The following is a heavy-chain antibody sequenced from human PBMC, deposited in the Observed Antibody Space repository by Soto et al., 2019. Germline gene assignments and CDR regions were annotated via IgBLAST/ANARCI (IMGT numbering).Heavy chain of an antibody. CDR1: GGSISSYY. CDR2: IYYSGST. CDR3: ARTLEYSSSWYGGLYYYYGMDV. Sequence: SETLSLTCTVSGGSISSYYWSWIRQPPGKGLEWIGYIYYSGSTNYNPSLKSRVTISVDTSKNQFSLKLSSVTAADTAVYYCARTLEYSSSWYGGLYYYYGMDVWGQGTTVTVSS. J-gene: IGHJ6*02. V-gene: IGHV4-59*01. D-gene: IGHD6-13*01.